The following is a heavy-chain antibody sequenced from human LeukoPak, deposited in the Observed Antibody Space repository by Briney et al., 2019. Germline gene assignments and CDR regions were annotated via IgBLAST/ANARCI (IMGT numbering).Heavy chain of an antibody. J-gene: IGHJ4*02. CDR2: IRYDGSNK. V-gene: IGHV3-30*02. CDR3: AKGGPQRYDYGDYEDD. D-gene: IGHD4-17*01. Sequence: PGGSLRLSCAASGFGFSSYGMHWVRQALGKGLEWVAFIRYDGSNKYYADSVKGRFTISRDNSKNTLYLQMNSLRAEDTAVYYCAKGGPQRYDYGDYEDDWGQGTLVTVSS. CDR1: GFGFSSYG.